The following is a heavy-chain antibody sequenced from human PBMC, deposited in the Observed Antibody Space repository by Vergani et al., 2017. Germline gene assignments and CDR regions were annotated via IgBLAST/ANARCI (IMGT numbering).Heavy chain of an antibody. D-gene: IGHD5-24*01. V-gene: IGHV3-9*01. CDR2: ISFDSLIK. CDR3: ARDRYKTGGDLDS. CDR1: GFNIERYG. Sequence: EVLLVESGGGLVQPGRSLRLSCAASGFNIERYGIHWVRQRPGKGLEWVSFISFDSLIKGYAASVKGRFTISRDNDKNSVYFQMNSVTFDDTAVYYCARDRYKTGGDLDSWGQGTLVTVSS. J-gene: IGHJ5*01.